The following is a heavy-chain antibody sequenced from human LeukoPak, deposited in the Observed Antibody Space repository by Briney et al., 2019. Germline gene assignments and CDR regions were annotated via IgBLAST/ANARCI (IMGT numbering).Heavy chain of an antibody. Sequence: SETLSLTCAVYGGSLSGYYWSWIRQPPGKGLEWIGEINHSGSTNYNPSLKSRVTISVDTSKNQFSLKLSSVTAADTAVYYCARKDRGYSYGNSDWGQGTLVTVSS. CDR1: GGSLSGYY. V-gene: IGHV4-34*01. CDR3: ARKDRGYSYGNSD. D-gene: IGHD5-18*01. J-gene: IGHJ4*02. CDR2: INHSGST.